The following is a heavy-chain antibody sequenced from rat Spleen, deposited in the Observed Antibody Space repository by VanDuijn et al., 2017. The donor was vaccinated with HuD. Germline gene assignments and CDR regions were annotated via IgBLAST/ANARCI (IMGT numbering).Heavy chain of an antibody. V-gene: IGHV5-29*01. D-gene: IGHD5-1*01. J-gene: IGHJ1*01. CDR3: ARHKLGGWYFDF. CDR2: FSFDGRTT. CDR1: GFTFSDYY. Sequence: EVQLVESGGGLVQPGRSLRLSCAASGFTFSDYYMAWVRQGPAKGLEWVASFSFDGRTTYYRDSVKGRFTISRDNAKSTLYLQMDSLRSEDTATYYCARHKLGGWYFDFWGPGTMVTVSS.